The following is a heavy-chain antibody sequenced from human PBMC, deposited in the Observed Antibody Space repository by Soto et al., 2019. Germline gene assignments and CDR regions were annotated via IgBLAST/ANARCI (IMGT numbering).Heavy chain of an antibody. CDR3: ATRITVFGLLIPPFDP. D-gene: IGHD3-3*01. CDR2: INHTGGT. J-gene: IGHJ5*02. V-gene: IGHV4-34*01. CDR1: GGSVNGYY. Sequence: LETLSLTCAVYGGSVNGYYWNWIRQPPGKGLEWIGGINHTGGTHYNPSLKSRVTMSVDTPKNQFSLRLSSVTAADTAIYYCATRITVFGLLIPPFDPWGQGTQVTVSS.